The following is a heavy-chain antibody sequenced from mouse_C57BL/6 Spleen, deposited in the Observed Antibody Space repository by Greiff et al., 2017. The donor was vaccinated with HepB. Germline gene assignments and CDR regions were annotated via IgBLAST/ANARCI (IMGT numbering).Heavy chain of an antibody. D-gene: IGHD2-1*01. CDR3: TGIYYGNYEDAMDY. CDR1: GFTFSDAW. Sequence: EVKLVESGGGLVQPGGSMKLSCAASGFTFSDAWMDWVRQSPEKGLEWVAEIRNKANNHATYYAESVKGRFTISRDDSKSSVYLQMNSLRAEDTGIYYCTGIYYGNYEDAMDYWGQGTSVTVSS. CDR2: IRNKANNHAT. V-gene: IGHV6-6*01. J-gene: IGHJ4*01.